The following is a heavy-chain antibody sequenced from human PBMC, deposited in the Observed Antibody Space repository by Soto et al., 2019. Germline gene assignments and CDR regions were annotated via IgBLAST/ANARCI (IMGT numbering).Heavy chain of an antibody. CDR1: GGSISTSS. V-gene: IGHV4-59*08. J-gene: IGHJ6*02. D-gene: IGHD2-2*01. Sequence: TLSLTCTVSGGSISTSSWNWIRQAPGKGLEWIGCVYYTGNTNYNPSLKSRFTMSLDTSKNKFSLELSSVTAAYTAVYSCARHPGYCSGSSCYGYYTMDVWGQGT. CDR3: ARHPGYCSGSSCYGYYTMDV. CDR2: VYYTGNT.